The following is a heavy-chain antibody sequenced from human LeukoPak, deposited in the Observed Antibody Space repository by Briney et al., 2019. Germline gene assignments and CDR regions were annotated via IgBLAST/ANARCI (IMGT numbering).Heavy chain of an antibody. CDR2: ITGGGDT. CDR3: AKGKAAGAVDWFDP. V-gene: IGHV3-23*01. Sequence: GGSLRLSCAASGFTFSNYAMMWVRQAPGKGLERVSSITGGGDTYYVDSVKGRFTVSRDNSKNTLYLQINSLTADDTALYYCAKGKAAGAVDWFDPWGQGTLVTVSS. D-gene: IGHD6-13*01. J-gene: IGHJ5*02. CDR1: GFTFSNYA.